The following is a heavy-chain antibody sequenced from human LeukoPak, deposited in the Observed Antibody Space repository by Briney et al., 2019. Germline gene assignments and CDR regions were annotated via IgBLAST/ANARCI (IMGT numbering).Heavy chain of an antibody. Sequence: PGRSLRLSCAASGFTFSIYWMTWVRQAPRKGLEWVANIKQDGSEKYYVDSVKGRFTISRDNAKNSLYLQMNTLRDEDTALYYCARALRLSTGSYSPFDYWGQGTLVTVSS. J-gene: IGHJ4*02. CDR3: ARALRLSTGSYSPFDY. V-gene: IGHV3-7*01. CDR2: IKQDGSEK. CDR1: GFTFSIYW. D-gene: IGHD1-26*01.